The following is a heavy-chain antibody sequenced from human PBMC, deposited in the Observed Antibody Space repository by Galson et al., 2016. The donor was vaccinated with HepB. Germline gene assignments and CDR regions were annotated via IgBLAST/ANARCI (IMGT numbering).Heavy chain of an antibody. J-gene: IGHJ4*02. CDR2: INDGGIT. CDR1: GGSISGYH. CDR3: ARGRGRTWPTSDY. Sequence: SETLSPTCDVHGGSISGYHWNWIRQPPGKGLEWLGEINDGGITSYSPSLESRVTVSVDLSKSQLSLNLVAVTAADTAVYYCARGRGRTWPTSDYWGQGVLVTVSS. D-gene: IGHD2/OR15-2a*01. V-gene: IGHV4-34*01.